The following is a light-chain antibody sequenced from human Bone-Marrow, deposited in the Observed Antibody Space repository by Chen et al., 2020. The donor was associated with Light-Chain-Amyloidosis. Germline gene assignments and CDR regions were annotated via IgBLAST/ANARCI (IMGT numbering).Light chain of an antibody. Sequence: QSALPQPASVSGSPGQSITISCTGTRGDVGTYTYVSWYQQHPGKAPKVMIYAVSNRPSGVSNRFSGSKSGNTASLTISGLQAEDEADYYCSSFTSSSSYVFGPGTKVTVL. V-gene: IGLV2-14*01. CDR2: AVS. J-gene: IGLJ1*01. CDR1: RGDVGTYTY. CDR3: SSFTSSSSYV.